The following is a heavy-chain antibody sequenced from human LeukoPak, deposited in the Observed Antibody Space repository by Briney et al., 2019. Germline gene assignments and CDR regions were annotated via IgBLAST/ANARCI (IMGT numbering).Heavy chain of an antibody. J-gene: IGHJ4*02. V-gene: IGHV3-66*01. CDR1: GFTFSSNY. D-gene: IGHD2-2*01. CDR3: ARAVVGTSCYGY. Sequence: PGGSLRLSCAASGFTFSSNYMSWVRQAPGKGLEWVSVIYAGGSTHYSDSVKGRFTISRDNSKNTLYLQMNSLTAEDTAVYYCARAVVGTSCYGYWGQGTLVTVSS. CDR2: IYAGGST.